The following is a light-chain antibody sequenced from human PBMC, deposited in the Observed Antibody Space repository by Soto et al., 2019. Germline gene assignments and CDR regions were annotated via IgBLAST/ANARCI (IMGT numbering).Light chain of an antibody. CDR1: SSDVGTYNY. J-gene: IGLJ1*01. Sequence: QSALTQPASVSGSPGQSITISCTGTSSDVGTYNYVSWYQHHPGKVPKLMIYEVSNRPSGVSNRFSGSKSGNTASLPISGLQAEDEADYYCSSYTSSSTHNYVFGTGTKVTVL. CDR2: EVS. CDR3: SSYTSSSTHNYV. V-gene: IGLV2-14*01.